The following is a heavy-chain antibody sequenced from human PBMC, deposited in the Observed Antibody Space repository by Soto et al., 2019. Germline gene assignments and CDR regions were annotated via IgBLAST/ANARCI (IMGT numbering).Heavy chain of an antibody. V-gene: IGHV1-69*01. J-gene: IGHJ6*02. Sequence: QVQVVQSGVEVRRPGSSVKVSCKASGDTFKNCVISWVRQAPGQGLEWMGGIIPLFGTTDFAQRFQGRLTITTDESTTTAYMELSRLRSEDTATYYWAAELGFGKLSVVRGQGTTVIVSS. CDR1: GDTFKNCV. D-gene: IGHD3-10*01. CDR2: IIPLFGTT. CDR3: AAELGFGKLSVV.